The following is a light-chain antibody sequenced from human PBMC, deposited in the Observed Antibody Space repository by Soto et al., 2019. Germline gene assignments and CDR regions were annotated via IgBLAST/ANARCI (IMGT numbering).Light chain of an antibody. CDR3: GTWDNSLPACV. V-gene: IGLV1-51*01. CDR1: ASNIGNNS. Sequence: QSVLTQPPSVSAAPGQRVTISCSGSASNIGNNSVSWYQQLPGAAPKLLIYDDNNRPSGIPDRFSGSKSGTSATLGITGLQTGDEADYYCGTWDNSLPACVFGPGTKVTV. J-gene: IGLJ1*01. CDR2: DDN.